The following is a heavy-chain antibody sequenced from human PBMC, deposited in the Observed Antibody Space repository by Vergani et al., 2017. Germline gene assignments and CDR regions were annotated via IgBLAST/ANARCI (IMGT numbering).Heavy chain of an antibody. V-gene: IGHV5-51*01. CDR1: GYSFTNYW. CDR3: ARLYGRDSSGSKYFDY. CDR2: IHPADSDT. J-gene: IGHJ4*02. D-gene: IGHD3-22*01. Sequence: EVQLVQSGAEVKKPGESLKISCQISGYSFTNYWIGWVRQMPGKGLEWMGIIHPADSDTRYSPSFQGQVTISVDKSISTAYLQRSSLRASDSAMYCCARLYGRDSSGSKYFDYWGQGTLVTVSS.